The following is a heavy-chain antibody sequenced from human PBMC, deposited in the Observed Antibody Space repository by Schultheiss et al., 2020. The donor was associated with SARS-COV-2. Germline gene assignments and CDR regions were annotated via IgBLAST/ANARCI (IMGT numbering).Heavy chain of an antibody. V-gene: IGHV1-18*01. CDR3: ARERSSGVYYFDY. J-gene: IGHJ4*02. D-gene: IGHD6-13*01. CDR1: GYIFASYG. Sequence: ASVKVSCKASGYIFASYGISWVRQAPGQGLEWMGWISTHNENTNYAQRLQGRVTMTTDTSTSTAYMELRSLRSDDTAVYYCARERSSGVYYFDYWGQGTLVTVSS. CDR2: ISTHNENT.